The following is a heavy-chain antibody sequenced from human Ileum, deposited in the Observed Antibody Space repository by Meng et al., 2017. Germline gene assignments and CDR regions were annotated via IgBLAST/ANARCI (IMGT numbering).Heavy chain of an antibody. Sequence: SLKISCAASGFSFSDSYMTWIRQAPGRGPEWVSYISNSGSTRYYADSVNGRFTISRDHAKNSLYLQMNGLRVEDPAVYYCGGGHWGLDVWGQGTTVTVSS. V-gene: IGHV3-11*01. CDR3: GGGHWGLDV. J-gene: IGHJ6*02. D-gene: IGHD7-27*01. CDR1: GFSFSDSY. CDR2: ISNSGSTR.